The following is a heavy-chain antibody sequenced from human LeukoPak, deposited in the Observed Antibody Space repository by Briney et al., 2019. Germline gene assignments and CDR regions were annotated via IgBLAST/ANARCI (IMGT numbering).Heavy chain of an antibody. J-gene: IGHJ4*02. CDR1: GFTFSSYA. V-gene: IGHV3-30*04. D-gene: IGHD6-19*01. CDR3: FNSGRPDY. Sequence: GGSLRLSCAASGFTFSSYAMHWVRQAPGKGLEWVAVISYDGSNKYYADSVKGRFTISRDNSKNTLYLQMNSLRAEDTAVYYCFNSGRPDYWGQGTLVTVSS. CDR2: ISYDGSNK.